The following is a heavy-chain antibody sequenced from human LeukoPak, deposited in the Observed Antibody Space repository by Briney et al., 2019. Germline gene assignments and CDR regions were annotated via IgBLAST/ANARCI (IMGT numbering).Heavy chain of an antibody. Sequence: SETLSLTCTVSGGSISSSSYYWGWIRQPPGKGLEWIGSIYYSGSTYYNPSLKSRVTISVDTSKNQFSLKLSSVTAADTAVYYCARGQPYQLLSRWFDPWGQGTLVTVSS. CDR2: IYYSGST. D-gene: IGHD2-2*01. V-gene: IGHV4-39*01. CDR3: ARGQPYQLLSRWFDP. CDR1: GGSISSSSYY. J-gene: IGHJ5*02.